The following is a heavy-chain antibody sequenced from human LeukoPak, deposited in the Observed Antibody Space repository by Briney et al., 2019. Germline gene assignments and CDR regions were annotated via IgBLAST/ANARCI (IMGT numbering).Heavy chain of an antibody. J-gene: IGHJ4*02. D-gene: IGHD6-13*01. CDR3: AKGGHSSSWEFDY. CDR1: GFTFSSYG. V-gene: IGHV3-30*18. CDR2: ISYDGSNK. Sequence: PGRSLRLSCAASGFTFSSYGMHWVRQAPGKGLEWVAVISYDGSNKYYADSVKGRFTISRDNSKNTLYLQMNSLRAEDTAVYYFAKGGHSSSWEFDYWGQGTLVTVSS.